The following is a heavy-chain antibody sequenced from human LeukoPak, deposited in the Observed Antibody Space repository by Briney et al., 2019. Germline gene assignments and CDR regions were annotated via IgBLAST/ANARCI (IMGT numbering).Heavy chain of an antibody. Sequence: PGGSLRLSCAASGFTFSSYWMSWVRQAPGKGLEWVANIKQDGSEKYYVDSVKGRFTISRDNAKNSLYLQMNSLRAEDTAVYYCARVPAATLYYYYYYMDVWGKGTTVTVSS. D-gene: IGHD2-2*01. V-gene: IGHV3-7*01. CDR3: ARVPAATLYYYYYYMDV. CDR1: GFTFSSYW. CDR2: IKQDGSEK. J-gene: IGHJ6*03.